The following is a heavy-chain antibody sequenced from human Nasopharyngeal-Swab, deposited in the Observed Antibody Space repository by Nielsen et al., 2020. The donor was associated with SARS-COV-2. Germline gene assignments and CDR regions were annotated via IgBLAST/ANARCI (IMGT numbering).Heavy chain of an antibody. Sequence: SENLSLTCAVYGGSFSGYYWSWIRQPPGKGLEWIGEINHSGSTNYNPSLKSRVTISVDTSKNQFSLKLSSVTAADTAVYYCARGQDAYYYMDVWGEGTTVTVSS. CDR1: GGSFSGYY. D-gene: IGHD2-15*01. V-gene: IGHV4-34*01. J-gene: IGHJ6*03. CDR3: ARGQDAYYYMDV. CDR2: INHSGST.